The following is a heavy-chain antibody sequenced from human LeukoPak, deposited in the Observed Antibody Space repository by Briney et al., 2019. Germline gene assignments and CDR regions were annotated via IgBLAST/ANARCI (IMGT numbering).Heavy chain of an antibody. D-gene: IGHD6-19*01. CDR1: GGTFSSYV. V-gene: IGHV1-69*10. Sequence: SVKVSCKASGGTFSSYVISWVRQAPGQGLEWMGGFIPILGIPNYAQKFQGRVTITADKSTTTAYMELSSLRSEDTAVYYCARGDTSGWYLSWGQGTLVTVSS. CDR2: FIPILGIP. J-gene: IGHJ4*02. CDR3: ARGDTSGWYLS.